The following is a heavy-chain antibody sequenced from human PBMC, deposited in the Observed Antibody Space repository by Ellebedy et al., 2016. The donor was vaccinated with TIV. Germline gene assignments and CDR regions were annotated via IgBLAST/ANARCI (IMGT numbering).Heavy chain of an antibody. Sequence: SETLSLTXSFSGDSISSGSYYWSWIRQPAGKGLEWIGRIYASGSTNYNPSLKSRVTMSVDMSKNQFSLKLSSVTAADTAVYYCASILRYYYYGMDVWGQGTTVTVSS. CDR2: IYASGST. CDR1: GDSISSGSYY. V-gene: IGHV4-61*02. J-gene: IGHJ6*02. CDR3: ASILRYYYYGMDV. D-gene: IGHD1-26*01.